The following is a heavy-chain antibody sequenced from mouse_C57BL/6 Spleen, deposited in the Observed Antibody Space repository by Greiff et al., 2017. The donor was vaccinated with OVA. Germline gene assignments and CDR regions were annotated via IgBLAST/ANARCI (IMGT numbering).Heavy chain of an antibody. CDR2: INPSSGYT. CDR3: ARSTMVTTGYFDY. CDR1: GYTFTSYW. J-gene: IGHJ2*01. D-gene: IGHD2-2*01. V-gene: IGHV1-7*01. Sequence: QVQLQQPGAELAKPGASVKLSCKASGYTFTSYWMHWVKQRPGQGLEWIGYINPSSGYTKYNQKFKDKTTLTADKSSSTAYMQLSSLTYEDSAVYYCARSTMVTTGYFDYWGQGTTLTVSS.